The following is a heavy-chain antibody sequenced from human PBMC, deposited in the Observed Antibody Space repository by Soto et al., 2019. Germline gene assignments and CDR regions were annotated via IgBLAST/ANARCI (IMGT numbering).Heavy chain of an antibody. CDR1: GFTFNRHA. D-gene: IGHD3-9*01. CDR2: LSDSGGSI. CDR3: AKVSSAWHAGFFDL. V-gene: IGHV3-23*01. J-gene: IGHJ4*02. Sequence: GGSLRLSCTASGFTFNRHAMTWVRQAPGKGLEWVSGLSDSGGSIYYADSVKGRFTISRDNSMNTLYLQMNTLRAEDTAVYYCAKVSSAWHAGFFDLWGQGTPVTVSS.